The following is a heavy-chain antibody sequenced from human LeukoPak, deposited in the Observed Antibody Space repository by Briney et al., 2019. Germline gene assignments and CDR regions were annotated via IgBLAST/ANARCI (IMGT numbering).Heavy chain of an antibody. CDR1: GGSVSSGGDY. J-gene: IGHJ4*02. CDR3: ARVPDGYPDY. D-gene: IGHD5-24*01. V-gene: IGHV4-61*03. Sequence: SETLSLTCTVSGGSVSSGGDYWSWIRQPPGKGLEWIGYIYHSGSTSYNPSLKSRVTISLDTSKNHFSLKLNSVTAADTAVYYCARVPDGYPDYWGQGTLVTVSS. CDR2: IYHSGST.